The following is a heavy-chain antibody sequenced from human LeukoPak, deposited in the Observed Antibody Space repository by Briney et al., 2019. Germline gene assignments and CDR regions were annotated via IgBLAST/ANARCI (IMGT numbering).Heavy chain of an antibody. D-gene: IGHD3-10*01. V-gene: IGHV1-18*04. Sequence: ASVKVSCTASGYTFTSYGISWVRQAPGQGLEGMGWISAYNGNTNYAQKLQGRVTMTTDTSTSTAYMELRSLRSDDTAVYYCARDARFKRGFDYWGQGTLVTVSS. CDR2: ISAYNGNT. CDR1: GYTFTSYG. CDR3: ARDARFKRGFDY. J-gene: IGHJ4*02.